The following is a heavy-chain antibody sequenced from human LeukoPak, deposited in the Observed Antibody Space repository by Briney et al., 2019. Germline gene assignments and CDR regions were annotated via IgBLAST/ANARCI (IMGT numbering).Heavy chain of an antibody. V-gene: IGHV3-30*18. J-gene: IGHJ3*02. Sequence: PGRSLRLSCAASGFTFSSYGMHWVRQAPGKGLEWVAVISYDGSNKYYVDSVEGRFTISRDNSKNTLYLQMNSLRAEDTAVYYCAKAPPPLYSGSYYGAFDIWGQGTMVTVSS. CDR2: ISYDGSNK. CDR1: GFTFSSYG. CDR3: AKAPPPLYSGSYYGAFDI. D-gene: IGHD1-26*01.